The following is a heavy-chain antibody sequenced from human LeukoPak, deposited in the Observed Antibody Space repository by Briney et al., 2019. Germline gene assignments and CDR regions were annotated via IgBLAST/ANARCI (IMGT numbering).Heavy chain of an antibody. CDR2: ISGKGDNT. CDR3: AKDGYKAAGYFDL. Sequence: HSGGSLRLSCAASGFTFSNYAMHWVRQVPGKGLEWLSLISGKGDNTDYAESVKGRFTVSRDNSRNSLYLQMSGLRVEDTALFYCAKDGYKAAGYFDLWGRGTLVTVSS. CDR1: GFTFSNYA. D-gene: IGHD6-13*01. J-gene: IGHJ2*01. V-gene: IGHV3-43*02.